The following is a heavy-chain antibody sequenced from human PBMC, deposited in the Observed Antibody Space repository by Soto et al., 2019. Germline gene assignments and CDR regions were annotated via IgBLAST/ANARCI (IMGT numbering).Heavy chain of an antibody. V-gene: IGHV3-48*03. J-gene: IGHJ4*02. CDR1: GFTFSTYE. CDR3: AREVRTSGWFRRLDS. D-gene: IGHD6-19*01. CDR2: TSYYGSSI. Sequence: EVQLVESGGGLVQPGGSLRLTCAVSGFTFSTYEMNWVRQAPGKGLEWVSYTSYYGSSIYYADSVKGRFTISRDIAKSSLYLQMNSLRAEDTAVYYCAREVRTSGWFRRLDSWGQGILVTVSS.